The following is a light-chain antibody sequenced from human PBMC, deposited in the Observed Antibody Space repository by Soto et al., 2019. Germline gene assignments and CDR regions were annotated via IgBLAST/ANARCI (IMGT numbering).Light chain of an antibody. V-gene: IGKV3D-15*01. Sequence: EIVLTQSPGTLSLSPGERATLSFRASQSVSSNLAWYQKKPGQAPRLLIYGVSSRATGIPDRFSGSGSGTEFTLTINSLQSEDSAVYYCQQHNQWPITFGQGTRLEIK. CDR3: QQHNQWPIT. CDR2: GVS. J-gene: IGKJ5*01. CDR1: QSVSSN.